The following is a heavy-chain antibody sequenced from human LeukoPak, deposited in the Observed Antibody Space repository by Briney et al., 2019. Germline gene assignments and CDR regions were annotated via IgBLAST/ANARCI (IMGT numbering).Heavy chain of an antibody. J-gene: IGHJ4*02. D-gene: IGHD6-13*01. CDR1: YYSISSGYY. V-gene: IGHV4-38-2*02. CDR3: ARDRAGRIAAAVGDYFDY. Sequence: KPSETLSLTCTVSYYSISSGYYWAWIRQPPGKGLEWIGSIYRSGNTLYNPSLKSRVTISLDTAKDQFSLKLNSVTAADTAVYYCARDRAGRIAAAVGDYFDYWGQGTLVTVSS. CDR2: IYRSGNT.